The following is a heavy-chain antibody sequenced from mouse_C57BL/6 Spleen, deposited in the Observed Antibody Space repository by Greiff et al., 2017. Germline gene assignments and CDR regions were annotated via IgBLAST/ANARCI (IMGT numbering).Heavy chain of an antibody. Sequence: EVQLQQSGPGLVKPSQSLSLTCSVTGYSITSGYYWNWFRQFPGKKLEWMGYISYDGSNNYNPSLKNRISITRDTSKNQFFLKLNSVTTEDTATYYCARDSYYGSSYDWYFDVWGTGTTVTVSS. J-gene: IGHJ1*03. V-gene: IGHV3-6*01. CDR3: ARDSYYGSSYDWYFDV. CDR1: GYSITSGYY. CDR2: ISYDGSN. D-gene: IGHD1-1*01.